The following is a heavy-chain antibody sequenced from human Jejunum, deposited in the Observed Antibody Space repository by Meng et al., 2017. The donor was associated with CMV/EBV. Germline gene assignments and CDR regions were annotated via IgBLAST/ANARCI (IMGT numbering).Heavy chain of an antibody. CDR3: AGDMVWKERKSFDA. V-gene: IGHV3-21*01. J-gene: IGHJ5*02. CDR1: YN. Sequence: YNRRWVRRAPGKGLEWVSSISGSSNNIYYRDTEKRRLTISSENAKNSLLQQMNSMSAEDSADYCGAGDMVWKERKSFDAWGQGDLVTVSS. CDR2: ISGSSNNI. D-gene: IGHD3-10*01.